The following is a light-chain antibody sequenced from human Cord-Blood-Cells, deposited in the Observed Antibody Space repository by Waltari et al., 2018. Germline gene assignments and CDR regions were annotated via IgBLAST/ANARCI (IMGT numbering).Light chain of an antibody. Sequence: QSALTQPPSASGSPGQSVTIPCTGTSSDVGGYNHVSWYHQHPGKAPKLMIYEVSKRPSGVPDRFSGSKSGNTASLTVSGLQAEDEADYYCSSYAGSNNLVFGGGTKLTVL. CDR1: SSDVGGYNH. CDR3: SSYAGSNNLV. CDR2: EVS. V-gene: IGLV2-8*01. J-gene: IGLJ2*01.